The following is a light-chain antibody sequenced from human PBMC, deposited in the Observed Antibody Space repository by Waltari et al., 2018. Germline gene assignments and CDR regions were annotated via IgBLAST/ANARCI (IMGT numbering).Light chain of an antibody. V-gene: IGKV3-11*01. Sequence: EIVLTQSPATLSLSPGERAALSCRASQSVGSYLAWYQQKPGQAPRLLIYDASNRATGIPARFSGSGSGTDFTLTISSLEPEDFAVYYCHQRSNWPRTFGQGP. CDR1: QSVGSY. J-gene: IGKJ1*01. CDR2: DAS. CDR3: HQRSNWPRT.